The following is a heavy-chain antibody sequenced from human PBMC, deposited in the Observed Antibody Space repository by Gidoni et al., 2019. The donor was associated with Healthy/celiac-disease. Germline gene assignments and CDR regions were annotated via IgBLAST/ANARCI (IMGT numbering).Heavy chain of an antibody. D-gene: IGHD3-10*01. Sequence: QVQLVQSGAEVKKPGSSVKVSCKASGGTFSSYAISWVRQAPGQGLEWMGGIIPNFGTANYAQKFQGRVTITADESTSTAYMELSSLRSEDTAVYYCASRGGIWFGDAPGYYYGMDVWGQGTTVTVSS. CDR3: ASRGGIWFGDAPGYYYGMDV. CDR1: GGTFSSYA. V-gene: IGHV1-69*01. CDR2: IIPNFGTA. J-gene: IGHJ6*02.